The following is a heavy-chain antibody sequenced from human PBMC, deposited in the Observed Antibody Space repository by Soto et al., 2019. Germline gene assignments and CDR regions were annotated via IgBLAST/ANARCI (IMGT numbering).Heavy chain of an antibody. CDR2: INGGGGTT. CDR3: ARRPYMNTVSDWYFDL. Sequence: GGSLRLSXAASGFSFSGYTMNWVRQAQGKGLEWISGINGGGGTTYYADSVKGRFTISRDDSKNILYLQMNSPRAADTTVYYCARRPYMNTVSDWYFDLWGRGTLVTVSS. CDR1: GFSFSGYT. D-gene: IGHD4-17*01. V-gene: IGHV3-23*01. J-gene: IGHJ2*01.